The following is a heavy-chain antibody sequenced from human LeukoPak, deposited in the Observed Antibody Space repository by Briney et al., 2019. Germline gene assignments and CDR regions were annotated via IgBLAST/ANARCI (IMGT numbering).Heavy chain of an antibody. D-gene: IGHD2/OR15-2a*01. V-gene: IGHV3-23*01. CDR1: GFTFTSFG. J-gene: IGHJ4*02. Sequence: GSLRLSCVASGFTFTSFGMSWVRQAPGKGLQWVSGISGSGGTTYYADSVEGRFTVSRDNSKNTLFLQINSLSAEDTAIYYCARDFLSVTGPPDYWGQGTLVTVSS. CDR2: ISGSGGTT. CDR3: ARDFLSVTGPPDY.